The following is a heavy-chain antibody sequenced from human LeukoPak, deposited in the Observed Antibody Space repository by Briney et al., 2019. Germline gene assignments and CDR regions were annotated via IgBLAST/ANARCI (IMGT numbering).Heavy chain of an antibody. CDR1: GVTFSSYG. CDR2: IKQDGSEE. D-gene: IGHD3-16*01. Sequence: GGSVRLSCAASGVTFSSYGMSWVRQAPGKGLERVGDIKQDGSEEYYVDSVKGRFTISRDNAKNSLYMQMNSLRAEDTAVYYCAKEVGPREGFDIWGQGTMVTVSS. V-gene: IGHV3-7*01. J-gene: IGHJ3*02. CDR3: AKEVGPREGFDI.